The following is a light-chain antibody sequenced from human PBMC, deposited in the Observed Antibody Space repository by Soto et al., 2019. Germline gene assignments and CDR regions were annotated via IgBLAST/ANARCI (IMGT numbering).Light chain of an antibody. J-gene: IGLJ1*01. CDR3: SSYAGTNNYV. CDR1: SSDVGGYNY. Sequence: QSALTQPPSASGSPGQSVTISCTGTSSDVGGYNYVSWYQQHPGKAPKLMIYEVIKRPSDIPDRFSGSKSGNTASLTVSGLQAEDEADYYCSSYAGTNNYVFGTGTKLTVL. CDR2: EVI. V-gene: IGLV2-8*01.